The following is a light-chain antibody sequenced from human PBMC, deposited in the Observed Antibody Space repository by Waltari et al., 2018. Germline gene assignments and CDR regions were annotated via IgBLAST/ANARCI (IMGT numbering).Light chain of an antibody. Sequence: DIQMTQSPSSLSASVGDRVTITCRASQSISSYLNWYHHKPGKAPKLLIYAASSLQSGVPSRFSGSGSGTDFTLTISSLQAEDVAVYYCHQYYNTPRTFGRGTKVEIK. J-gene: IGKJ4*02. CDR3: HQYYNTPRT. CDR1: QSISSY. V-gene: IGKV1-39*01. CDR2: AAS.